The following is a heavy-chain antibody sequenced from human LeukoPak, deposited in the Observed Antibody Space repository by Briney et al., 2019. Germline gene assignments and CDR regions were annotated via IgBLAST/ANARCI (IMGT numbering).Heavy chain of an antibody. CDR2: ISGSGGST. D-gene: IGHD3-9*01. J-gene: IGHJ4*02. V-gene: IGHV3-23*01. CDR3: AKEPLRYYFYYFDY. CDR1: GFTVSSNS. Sequence: GGSLRLSCAASGFTVSSNSMSWVRQAPGKGLEWVSAISGSGGSTYYADSVKGRFTISRDNSKNTLYLQMNSLRAEDTAVYYCAKEPLRYYFYYFDYWGQGTLVTVSS.